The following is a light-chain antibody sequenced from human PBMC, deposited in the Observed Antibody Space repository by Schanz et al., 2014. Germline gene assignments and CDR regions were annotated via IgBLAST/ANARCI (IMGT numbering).Light chain of an antibody. CDR3: QQYGSSPLT. Sequence: EIVLTQSPGTLSLSPGERATLSCRASQSVSSSYLAWYQQKPGQAPRLLIYGASSRATGIPDRFSGSGSGTDFTLTISRLEPEDFADYYCQQYGSSPLTFGGGTKVEIK. J-gene: IGKJ4*02. CDR2: GAS. V-gene: IGKV3-20*01. CDR1: QSVSSSY.